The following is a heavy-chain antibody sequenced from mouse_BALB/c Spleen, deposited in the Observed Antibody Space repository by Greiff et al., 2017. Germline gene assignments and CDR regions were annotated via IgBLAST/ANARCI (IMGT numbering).Heavy chain of an antibody. CDR3: AKDDYDVFDY. Sequence: VKVVESGPGLVAPSQSLSITCTVSGFSLTGYGVNWVLQPPGKGLEWLGMIWGDGSTDYNSALKSRLSISKDNSKSQVFLKMNSLQTDDTARYYFAKDDYDVFDYWGQGTTLTVSA. J-gene: IGHJ2*01. D-gene: IGHD2-4*01. V-gene: IGHV2-6-7*01. CDR2: IWGDGST. CDR1: GFSLTGYG.